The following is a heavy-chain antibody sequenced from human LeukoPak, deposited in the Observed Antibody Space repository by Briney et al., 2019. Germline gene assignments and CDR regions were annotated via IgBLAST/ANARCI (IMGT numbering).Heavy chain of an antibody. CDR1: GFTFSSYA. J-gene: IGHJ4*02. D-gene: IGHD3-22*01. CDR2: ISYDGSNK. Sequence: GRSLRLSCAASGFTFSSYAMHWVRQAPGKGLEGVAVISYDGSNKYYADSVKGRFTISRDNSKNTLYLQMNSLRAEDTAVYYCARDGHYYYYDSSGYYYPPNFDYWGQGTLVTVSS. V-gene: IGHV3-30*01. CDR3: ARDGHYYYYDSSGYYYPPNFDY.